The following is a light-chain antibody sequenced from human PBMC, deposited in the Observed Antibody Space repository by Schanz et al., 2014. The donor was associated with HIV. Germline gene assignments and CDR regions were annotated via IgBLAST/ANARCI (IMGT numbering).Light chain of an antibody. CDR2: GAS. Sequence: DIQMTQSPSSLSAPVGDRVTITCRASQTISKFLNWYQQKAGKAPNLLIYGASSLQSGVPSRFSGSGSGTDFTLTISSLQPDDIATYYCQQYDSSSWTFGQGTKVEVK. J-gene: IGKJ1*01. CDR1: QTISKF. CDR3: QQYDSSSWT. V-gene: IGKV1-39*01.